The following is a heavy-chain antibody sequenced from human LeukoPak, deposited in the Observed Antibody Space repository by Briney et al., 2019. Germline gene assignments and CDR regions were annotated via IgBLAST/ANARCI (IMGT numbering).Heavy chain of an antibody. CDR2: ISGSGGST. CDR1: GFTFSSYA. D-gene: IGHD5-18*01. CDR3: AKTMLNQEAMVPFDY. J-gene: IGHJ4*02. V-gene: IGHV3-23*01. Sequence: GSLRLSCAASGFTFSSYAISLVRQAPGKGLEWVSAISGSGGSTYYADSVKGRFTISRDNSKNTLYLQMNSLRAEDTAVYYCAKTMLNQEAMVPFDYWGQGTLVTVSS.